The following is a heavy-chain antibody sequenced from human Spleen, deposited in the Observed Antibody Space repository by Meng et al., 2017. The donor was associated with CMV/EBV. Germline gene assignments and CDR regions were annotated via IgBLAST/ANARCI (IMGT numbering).Heavy chain of an antibody. V-gene: IGHV3-48*03. CDR1: GFTFSSYE. D-gene: IGHD5-12*01. CDR3: ARDLAQMNAFDI. J-gene: IGHJ3*02. CDR2: ISSSGSTI. Sequence: GGSLRLSCAASGFTFSSYEMNWVRQAPGKGLEWVSYISSSGSTIYYADSVKGRFTISRDNAKNSLYLQMNSLRAEDTAVYYFARDLAQMNAFDIWGQGTMVTVSS.